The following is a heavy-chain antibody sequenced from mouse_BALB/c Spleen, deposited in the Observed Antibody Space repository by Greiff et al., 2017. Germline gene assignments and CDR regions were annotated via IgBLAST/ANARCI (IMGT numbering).Heavy chain of an antibody. D-gene: IGHD4-1*01. CDR2: IWGDGST. CDR1: GFSFTSYG. Sequence: LVAPSQSLSITCTASGFSFTSYGVSWVRQPPGKGLEWLGVIWGDGSTNYHSALISRLSISQDNSTSQVFLKLNSLQTDDTATYYCAKGGTGSAFAYWGQGTLVTVSA. V-gene: IGHV2-3*01. J-gene: IGHJ3*01. CDR3: AKGGTGSAFAY.